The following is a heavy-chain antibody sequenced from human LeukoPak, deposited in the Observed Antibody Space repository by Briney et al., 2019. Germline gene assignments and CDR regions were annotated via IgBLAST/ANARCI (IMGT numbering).Heavy chain of an antibody. V-gene: IGHV1-69-2*01. Sequence: ASVKVSCKASGYTFTDYYMHWVQQAPGKGLEWMGRVDPEDGETIYAEKFQGRVTITADTSTDTAYMELSSLRSEDTAVYYCATANYDILTGYYYWGQGTLVTVPS. J-gene: IGHJ4*02. CDR3: ATANYDILTGYYY. D-gene: IGHD3-9*01. CDR2: VDPEDGET. CDR1: GYTFTDYY.